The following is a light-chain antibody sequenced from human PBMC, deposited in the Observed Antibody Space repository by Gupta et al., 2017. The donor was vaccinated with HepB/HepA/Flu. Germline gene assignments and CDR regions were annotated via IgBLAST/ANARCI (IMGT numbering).Light chain of an antibody. CDR1: KLGDKY. Sequence: SYELTQPPSVSVSTGQTASITCSRDKLGDKYACWYQQKPGQSPVLVIYQDSKRPSGIPERFSGSNSGNTATLTISGTQAMDEADYYCQAWDSSTAWRVFGGGTKLTVL. V-gene: IGLV3-1*01. J-gene: IGLJ2*01. CDR2: QDS. CDR3: QAWDSSTAWRV.